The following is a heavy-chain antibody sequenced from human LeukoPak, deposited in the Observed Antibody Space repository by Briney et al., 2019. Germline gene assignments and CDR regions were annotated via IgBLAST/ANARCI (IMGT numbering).Heavy chain of an antibody. V-gene: IGHV3-23*01. D-gene: IGHD6-13*01. J-gene: IGHJ4*02. CDR1: GVSFSSCA. CDR3: AKVSSSWRSLDH. CDR2: ISGSGTST. Sequence: QPGGSLRLSCAASGVSFSSCAMSWVRQAPGKGLEWVSAISGSGTSTYYADSVNGRFTISRDNSKNTVYLQMSRLRAEDTAVYYCAKVSSSWRSLDHWGQGTLVTVSA.